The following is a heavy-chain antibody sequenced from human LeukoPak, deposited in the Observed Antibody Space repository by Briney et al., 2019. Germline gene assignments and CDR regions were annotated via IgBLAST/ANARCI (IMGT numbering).Heavy chain of an antibody. CDR3: ARDPTNGYCGGGTCSDY. CDR2: IKEDGSEK. Sequence: PGGSLRLSCAASGFTFRNYWMTWVRQAPGKGLEWVANIKEDGSEKYYVGSVKGRFTISRDNAENSLSLQMNSLRAEDTAVYYCARDPTNGYCGGGTCSDYWGQGTLVTVSS. V-gene: IGHV3-7*03. D-gene: IGHD2-15*01. CDR1: GFTFRNYW. J-gene: IGHJ4*02.